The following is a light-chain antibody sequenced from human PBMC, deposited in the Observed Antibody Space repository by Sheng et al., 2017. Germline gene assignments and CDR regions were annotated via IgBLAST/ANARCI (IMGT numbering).Light chain of an antibody. J-gene: IGKJ2*01. CDR1: QSVSSN. V-gene: IGKV3-15*01. Sequence: EIVMTQSPATLSVSPGERATLSCRASQSVSSNLAWFQQRPGQAPRLLIYGASTRATGIPDRFSGSGSGTEFTLTISSLQSEDFGVYFCQQYDNWPPFTFGQGTRLEIK. CDR2: GAS. CDR3: QQYDNWPPFT.